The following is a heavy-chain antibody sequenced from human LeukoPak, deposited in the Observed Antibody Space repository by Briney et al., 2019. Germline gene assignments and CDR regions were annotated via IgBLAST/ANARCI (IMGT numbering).Heavy chain of an antibody. Sequence: GASVKVSCKASGYTFTSYYMHWVRQAPGQGLEWMGIINPSGGSTSYAQKFQGRVTMTRDTSTSTVYMELSSLRSEDTAVHYCATPIAAGDAFDIWGQGTMVTVSS. D-gene: IGHD2-21*01. CDR3: ATPIAAGDAFDI. CDR2: INPSGGST. CDR1: GYTFTSYY. J-gene: IGHJ3*02. V-gene: IGHV1-46*01.